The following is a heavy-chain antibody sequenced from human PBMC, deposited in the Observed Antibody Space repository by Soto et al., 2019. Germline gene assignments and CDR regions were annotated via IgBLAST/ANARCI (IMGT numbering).Heavy chain of an antibody. J-gene: IGHJ4*02. V-gene: IGHV4-59*01. D-gene: IGHD3-3*01. CDR1: GGSISSYY. CDR3: ARSRFLFDY. CDR2: IYYSGST. Sequence: SETLSLTCTVSGGSISSYYWSWIRQPPGKGLEWIGYIYYSGSTNYNPSLKSRVTISVDTSKNQFSLKPSSVTAADTAVYYCARSRFLFDYWGQGTLVTVSS.